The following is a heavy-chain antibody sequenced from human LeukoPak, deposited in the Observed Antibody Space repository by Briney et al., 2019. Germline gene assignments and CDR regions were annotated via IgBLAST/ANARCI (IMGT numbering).Heavy chain of an antibody. CDR1: GYTFSDYY. CDR2: INPNSGGT. D-gene: IGHD3-3*01. CDR3: ARGDLPGGD. V-gene: IGHV1-2*02. J-gene: IGHJ4*02. Sequence: ASVKVSCKASGYTFSDYYIHWVRQAPGQGLEWMGGINPNSGGTNYVQKFQGRVTMTRDTSISTAYLDLSSLTSDDTAVYYCARGDLPGGDWGQGTLVTVSS.